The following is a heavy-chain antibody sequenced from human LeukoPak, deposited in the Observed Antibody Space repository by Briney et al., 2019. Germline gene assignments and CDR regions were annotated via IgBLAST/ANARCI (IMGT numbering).Heavy chain of an antibody. CDR2: IYSGGST. CDR1: GFTVSSNY. CDR3: ARAPFTYDSSGDPFDI. D-gene: IGHD3-22*01. Sequence: GGSLRLSCAASGFTVSSNYMSWVRQAPGKGLEWVSVIYSGGSTYYADSVKGRFTVSRDNSKNTLYLQMNSLRAEDTAVYYCARAPFTYDSSGDPFDIWGQGTMVTVSS. J-gene: IGHJ3*02. V-gene: IGHV3-66*01.